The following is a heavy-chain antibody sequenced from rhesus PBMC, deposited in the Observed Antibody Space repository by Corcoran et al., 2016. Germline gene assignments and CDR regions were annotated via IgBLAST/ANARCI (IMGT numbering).Heavy chain of an antibody. CDR2: ISGSSGST. CDR3: ARGALSWNNGGFDY. Sequence: QVQLQESGPGLVKPSETLSLTCAVSGYSISSGYYWGWIRQPPGQGLEYIGYISGSSGSTYYNPSLKSRVTISKDTSKNQFSLKLSSVTAADTAVYYCARGALSWNNGGFDYWGQGVLVTVSS. V-gene: IGHV4-99*01. J-gene: IGHJ4*01. D-gene: IGHD1-20*01. CDR1: GYSISSGYY.